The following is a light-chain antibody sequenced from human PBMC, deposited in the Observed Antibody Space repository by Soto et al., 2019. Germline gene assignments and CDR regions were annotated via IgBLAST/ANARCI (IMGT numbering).Light chain of an antibody. CDR1: QSVGSN. V-gene: IGKV3-15*01. CDR2: GAS. Sequence: EILFTQSPGTLSLSPGERATLSCRASQSVGSNLAWYQQKPDQTTRVIIYGASTRAIGSPARFSGSGFGAEFTLTLRSLQSEDFVVYYCQQYSNWHLLSFGGGTKVDIK. J-gene: IGKJ4*01. CDR3: QQYSNWHLLS.